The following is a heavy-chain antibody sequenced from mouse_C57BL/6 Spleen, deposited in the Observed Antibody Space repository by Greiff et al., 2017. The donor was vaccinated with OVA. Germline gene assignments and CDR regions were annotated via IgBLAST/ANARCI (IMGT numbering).Heavy chain of an antibody. Sequence: EVQLVESGGGLVQPGGSMKLSCVASGFTFSNYWMNWVRQSPEKGLEWVAQIRLKSDNYATHYAESVKGRFTISRDDSKSSVYLQMNNLRAEDTGIYYCTEAYYYGSSAYAMDYWGQGTSVTVSS. CDR3: TEAYYYGSSAYAMDY. J-gene: IGHJ4*01. CDR2: IRLKSDNYAT. V-gene: IGHV6-3*01. D-gene: IGHD1-1*01. CDR1: GFTFSNYW.